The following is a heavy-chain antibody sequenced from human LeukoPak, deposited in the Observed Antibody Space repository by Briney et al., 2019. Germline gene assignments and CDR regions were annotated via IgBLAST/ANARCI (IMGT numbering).Heavy chain of an antibody. J-gene: IGHJ4*02. D-gene: IGHD4-17*01. Sequence: SGPTLVNPTQTLTLTCTFSGFSLNTPGVGVGWIRQPPGKALEWLALIYWNNDNRYSPSLRSRLTITKDTSKNQVVLTMTKMDPVDTATYHCAHYGDHRFLHYFDYWGQGTLVTVSS. CDR3: AHYGDHRFLHYFDY. CDR2: IYWNNDN. V-gene: IGHV2-5*01. CDR1: GFSLNTPGVG.